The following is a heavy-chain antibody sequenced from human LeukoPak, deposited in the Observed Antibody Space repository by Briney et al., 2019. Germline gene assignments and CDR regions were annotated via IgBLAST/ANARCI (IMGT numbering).Heavy chain of an antibody. D-gene: IGHD1-26*01. CDR2: INHSGST. CDR1: GGSSSGYY. CDR3: ASSIVGATNY. Sequence: SETLSLTCAVYGGSSSGYYWSWIRQPPGKGLEWIGEINHSGSTNYNPSLKSRVTISVDTSKNQFSLKLSSVTAADTAVYYCASSIVGATNYWGQGTLVTVSS. J-gene: IGHJ4*02. V-gene: IGHV4-34*01.